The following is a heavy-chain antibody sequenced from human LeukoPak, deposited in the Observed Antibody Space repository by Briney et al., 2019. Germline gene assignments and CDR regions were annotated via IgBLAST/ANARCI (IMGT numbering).Heavy chain of an antibody. J-gene: IGHJ4*01. CDR1: GDTFTGNY. Sequence: ASVKNSCKASGDTFTGNYMHWVLHAPGQKLVWMGGINPHSGATNYAHTFFGRVTMTRATSISTADMELSRLRSDDTGVYYCARSGYSSASHIYYCSQGTLVTVSS. CDR2: INPHSGAT. V-gene: IGHV1-2*02. D-gene: IGHD6-6*01. CDR3: ARSGYSSASHIYY.